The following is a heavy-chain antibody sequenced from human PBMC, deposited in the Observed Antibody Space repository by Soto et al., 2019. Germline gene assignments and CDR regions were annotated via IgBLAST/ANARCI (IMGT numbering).Heavy chain of an antibody. J-gene: IGHJ4*02. CDR3: ARESSTVTTGPTFDY. Sequence: QVQLVESGGGVVQPGRSLRLSCAASGFTFSSYAMHWVRQAPGKGLEWVAVISYDGSNKYYADSVKGRFTISRDNSKNTLYLKMNILRAEDTAVYYCARESSTVTTGPTFDYWGQGTLVTVSS. CDR2: ISYDGSNK. V-gene: IGHV3-30-3*01. D-gene: IGHD4-17*01. CDR1: GFTFSSYA.